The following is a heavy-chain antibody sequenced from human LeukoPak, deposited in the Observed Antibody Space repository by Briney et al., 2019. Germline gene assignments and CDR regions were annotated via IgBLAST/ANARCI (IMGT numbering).Heavy chain of an antibody. CDR2: IYSGGST. J-gene: IGHJ6*02. D-gene: IGHD6-19*01. CDR1: GGSISSSSYY. Sequence: ETLSLTCTVSGGSISSSSYYWGWVRQAPGKGLEWVSVIYSGGSTYYADSVKGRFTISRDNSKNTLYLQMNSLRAEDTAVYYCARVGDSSGWYNYYYGMDVWGQGTTVTVSS. V-gene: IGHV3-66*01. CDR3: ARVGDSSGWYNYYYGMDV.